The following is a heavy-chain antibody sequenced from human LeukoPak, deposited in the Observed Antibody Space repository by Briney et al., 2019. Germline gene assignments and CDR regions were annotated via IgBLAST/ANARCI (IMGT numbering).Heavy chain of an antibody. D-gene: IGHD6-13*01. CDR3: ARHHGDSGWYDYYYYYYMDV. V-gene: IGHV3-7*01. CDR2: IKQDGGEQ. J-gene: IGHJ6*03. Sequence: GGSLRLSCAASGFTFTNSWMTWVRQAPGKGLEWVANIKQDGGEQYYLDSVKGRFTISRDNAKNSLYLQMNSLRAEDTAVYYCARHHGDSGWYDYYYYYYMDVWGKGTTVTVSS. CDR1: GFTFTNSW.